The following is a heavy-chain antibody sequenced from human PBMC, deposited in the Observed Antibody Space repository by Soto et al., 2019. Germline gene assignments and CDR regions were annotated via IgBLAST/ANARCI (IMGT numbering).Heavy chain of an antibody. CDR1: GYRFTSCW. J-gene: IGHJ4*02. Sequence: GESLKTACNGSGYRFTSCWISWVRQMPGKGLEWMGRIDPSNSYTHYSPSFHGHVTISADNSISTAYLQWSNLRASDTAIYYCAFLDTSLDFDFWGQGTLVTVSS. CDR3: AFLDTSLDFDF. V-gene: IGHV5-10-1*01. CDR2: IDPSNSYT. D-gene: IGHD3-3*02.